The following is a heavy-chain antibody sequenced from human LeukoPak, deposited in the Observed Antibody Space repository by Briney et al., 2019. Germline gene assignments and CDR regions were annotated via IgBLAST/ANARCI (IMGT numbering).Heavy chain of an antibody. CDR3: AKESITMVRGVISRIFDY. J-gene: IGHJ4*02. CDR1: GFTFSSYA. D-gene: IGHD3-10*01. Sequence: GGSLRLSCAASGFTFSSYAMSWVRHAPGKGLEWVSAISGSGGSTYYADSVKGRFTISRDNSKNTLYLQMNSLRAEDTAVYYCAKESITMVRGVISRIFDYWGQGTLVTVSS. V-gene: IGHV3-23*01. CDR2: ISGSGGST.